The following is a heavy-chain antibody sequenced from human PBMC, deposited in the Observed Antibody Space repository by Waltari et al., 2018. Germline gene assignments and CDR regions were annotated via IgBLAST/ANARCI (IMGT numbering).Heavy chain of an antibody. J-gene: IGHJ4*02. V-gene: IGHV1-2*06. CDR1: GYTFTGYY. Sequence: QLVQSGAEVTKPGASVKVSCKASGYTFTGYYIHWVRQAPGQGLEWVGRSNPKSGGTRYAQRVQGRVTMSRDTSSNTAYMEVTRLRSDDTAVYYCARDTPLVYYDSSGSLDFDYWGQGTLVTVSS. CDR3: ARDTPLVYYDSSGSLDFDY. CDR2: SNPKSGGT. D-gene: IGHD3-22*01.